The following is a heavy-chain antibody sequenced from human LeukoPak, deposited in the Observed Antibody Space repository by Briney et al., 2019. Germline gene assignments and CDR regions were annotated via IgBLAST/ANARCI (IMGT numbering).Heavy chain of an antibody. V-gene: IGHV3-9*01. CDR3: AKEIDWYFDL. CDR1: GFTFDDYA. Sequence: QAGGSLRLSCAASGFTFDDYAMHWVRQAPGKGLEWVSGISWNSGSIGYADSVKGRFTISRDNAKNSLYLQMNSLRAEDTALYYCAKEIDWYFDLWGRGTLVTASS. J-gene: IGHJ2*01. CDR2: ISWNSGSI.